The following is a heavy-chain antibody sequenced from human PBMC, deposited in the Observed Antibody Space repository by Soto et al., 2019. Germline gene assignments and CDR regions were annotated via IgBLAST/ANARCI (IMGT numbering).Heavy chain of an antibody. V-gene: IGHV4-39*02. CDR2: IYYSGST. Sequence: SETLSLTCTVSGGSISCSSYYWGWLRQPPGKGLEWIGTIYYSGSTYYNPSLKSRVTISVDTSKNHFSLKLSSVTAADTAVYYCARRVLTGYSFLWFDPWGQGTLVTVSS. J-gene: IGHJ5*02. D-gene: IGHD3-9*01. CDR1: GGSISCSSYY. CDR3: ARRVLTGYSFLWFDP.